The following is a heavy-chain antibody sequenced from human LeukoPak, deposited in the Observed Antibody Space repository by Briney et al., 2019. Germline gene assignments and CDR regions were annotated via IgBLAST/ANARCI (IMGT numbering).Heavy chain of an antibody. CDR1: GGTFGSYG. V-gene: IGHV1-69*04. J-gene: IGHJ4*02. CDR3: ARAAGLELSV. CDR2: IIPMVDST. D-gene: IGHD1-7*01. Sequence: SVKVSCKASGGTFGSYGFIWVRQAPGQGLEWVGRIIPMVDSTDRAQKFEGRVTITADKASSTAYMELRSLRSEDTGVYYCARAAGLELSVWGQGTLVTVSS.